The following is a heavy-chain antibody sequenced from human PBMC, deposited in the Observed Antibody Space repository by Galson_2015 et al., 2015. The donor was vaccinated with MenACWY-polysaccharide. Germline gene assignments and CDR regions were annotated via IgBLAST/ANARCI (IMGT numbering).Heavy chain of an antibody. CDR3: ASSTDYYDISGP. D-gene: IGHD3-22*01. CDR2: ISAYNINT. V-gene: IGHV1-18*01. Sequence: SVKVSCKASGYTFSNYGISWVRQAPGQGLEWMGWISAYNINTNDAQNFQGRVTMTTDTSTNTAHMELRGLRSDDTAVYYCASSTDYYDISGPWGQGTQVTVSS. CDR1: GYTFSNYG. J-gene: IGHJ1*01.